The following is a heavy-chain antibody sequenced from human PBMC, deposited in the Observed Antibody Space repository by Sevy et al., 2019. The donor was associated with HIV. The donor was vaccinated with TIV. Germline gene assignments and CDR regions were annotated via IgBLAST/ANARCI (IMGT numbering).Heavy chain of an antibody. CDR2: FDPEDDER. D-gene: IGHD3-22*01. J-gene: IGHJ4*02. Sequence: ASVKVSCKVSGYTLTAFAMHWVRQAPGKGLEWMGTFDPEDDERIYAQKFQGRVSMTEDTSADTAYMELSSLRSEHTAIYYCATTKDYYDSSAYPVDYWGQGTLVTVSS. CDR1: GYTLTAFA. V-gene: IGHV1-24*01. CDR3: ATTKDYYDSSAYPVDY.